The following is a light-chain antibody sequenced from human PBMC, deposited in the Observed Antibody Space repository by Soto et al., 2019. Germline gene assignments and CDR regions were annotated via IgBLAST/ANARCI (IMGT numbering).Light chain of an antibody. CDR1: QSVSSY. CDR3: QQRSNWPRT. CDR2: DAS. J-gene: IGKJ1*01. V-gene: IGKV3-11*01. Sequence: EIVLKLSPATLSLSKGERATLSFSSSQSVSSYLAWYQQKPGQAPRLLIYDASNRATGIPARFSGSGSGTDFTLTISSLEPEDFAVYYCQQRSNWPRTFGQGTKVDIK.